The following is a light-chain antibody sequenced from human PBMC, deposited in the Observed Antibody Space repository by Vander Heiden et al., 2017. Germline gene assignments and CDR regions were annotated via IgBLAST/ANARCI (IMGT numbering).Light chain of an antibody. J-gene: IGKJ3*01. CDR3: QQDGSSFT. CDR1: QSVSSSY. Sequence: EIVLTQSPGTLSLSPGERATLSCRASQSVSSSYLAWYQQKPGQAPRLLIYGASSRATGIPDRFSGSGSGTDFTLTSSRREPEDFAVYYWQQDGSSFTFGHGTKVXIK. CDR2: GAS. V-gene: IGKV3-20*01.